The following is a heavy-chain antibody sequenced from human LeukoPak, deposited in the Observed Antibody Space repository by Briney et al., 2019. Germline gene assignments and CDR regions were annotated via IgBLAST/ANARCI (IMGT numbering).Heavy chain of an antibody. CDR3: VKTKYYDNSGYTYFDY. CDR1: GFTFSSYG. V-gene: IGHV3-74*01. CDR2: LGTNGRSP. Sequence: PGRSLRLSCAASGFTFSSYGMHWVRQAPGKGLAWVSRLGTNGRSPAYADSVKGRFTISRDNARNTLYLQMNSLGAEDTAVYYCVKTKYYDNSGYTYFDYWGQGTLVTVSS. J-gene: IGHJ4*02. D-gene: IGHD3-22*01.